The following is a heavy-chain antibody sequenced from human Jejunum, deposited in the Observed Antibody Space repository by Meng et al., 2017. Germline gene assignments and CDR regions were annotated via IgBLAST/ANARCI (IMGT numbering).Heavy chain of an antibody. CDR2: VFYTGST. D-gene: IGHD3-16*01. CDR3: ARGGWDFEY. J-gene: IGHJ4*02. CDR1: GVSVTSGHYY. V-gene: IGHV4-61*01. Sequence: VQLQESAPGLVRPSETLSLTCTVSGVSVTSGHYYWSWVRQPPGQGLEWIGHVFYTGSTNYSPSFKSRVTISVHTSMNQFSLKLNSVTAADTAVYYCARGGWDFEYWGQGILVTVSS.